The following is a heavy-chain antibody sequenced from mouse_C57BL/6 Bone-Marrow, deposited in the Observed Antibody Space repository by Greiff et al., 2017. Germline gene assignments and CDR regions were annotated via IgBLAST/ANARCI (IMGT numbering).Heavy chain of an antibody. Sequence: EVKLVESGGGLVKPGGSLKLSCAASGFTFSSYAMSWVRQTPEKRLEWVATISDGGSYTYYPDNVKGRFTISRDNAKNNLYLQMSHLKSEDTAMDYCARGANWDGMDYWGQGTSVTVSS. D-gene: IGHD4-1*01. CDR1: GFTFSSYA. CDR3: ARGANWDGMDY. J-gene: IGHJ4*01. V-gene: IGHV5-4*03. CDR2: ISDGGSYT.